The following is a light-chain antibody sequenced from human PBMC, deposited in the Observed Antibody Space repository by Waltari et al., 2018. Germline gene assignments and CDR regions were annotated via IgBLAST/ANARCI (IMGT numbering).Light chain of an antibody. V-gene: IGKV1-39*01. Sequence: DIQMNLSLSSLTPSLGDGNNITCRASQTISNFLNWYQQKPGKAPKLLIHGASSLDSGVPSNFSGSGSGTDFTLTISSLQREDFATYYCQQTYSIPYTFGQGTKLEIK. J-gene: IGKJ2*01. CDR3: QQTYSIPYT. CDR1: QTISNF. CDR2: GAS.